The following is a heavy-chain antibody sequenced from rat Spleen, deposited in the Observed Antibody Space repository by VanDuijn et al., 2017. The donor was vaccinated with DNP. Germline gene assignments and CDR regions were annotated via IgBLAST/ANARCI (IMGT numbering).Heavy chain of an antibody. D-gene: IGHD3-1*01. CDR2: ISNTGDNT. Sequence: EVQLVESGGGPVQPGRSLKLSCVASGFIFSNYWMTWIRQAPGKGLEWVASISNTGDNTYYSDSVKGRFSLSRDNAKSTLNLQMDSLRSEDTATYYCATAHVDYWGQGVMVTVSS. J-gene: IGHJ2*01. CDR3: ATAHVDY. CDR1: GFIFSNYW. V-gene: IGHV5-31*01.